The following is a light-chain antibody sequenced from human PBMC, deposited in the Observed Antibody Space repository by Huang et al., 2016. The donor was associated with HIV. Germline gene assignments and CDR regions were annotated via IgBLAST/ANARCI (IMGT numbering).Light chain of an antibody. J-gene: IGKJ1*01. CDR3: QQYGSSPET. CDR1: QGVSSSY. V-gene: IGKV3-20*01. Sequence: EIVLPQSPGTRSLSPGERATLSCRASQGVSSSYLAWYQQKPGQAPKLLIDGASSRATGIPDRFSGSGSGTDFTLTISRLEPEDFAVYYGQQYGSSPETFGQGTKVEIK. CDR2: GAS.